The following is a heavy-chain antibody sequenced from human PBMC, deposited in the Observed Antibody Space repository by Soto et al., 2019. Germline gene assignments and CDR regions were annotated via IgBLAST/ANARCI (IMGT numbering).Heavy chain of an antibody. V-gene: IGHV4-30-4*01. CDR2: IYYSGST. CDR1: GGSISSGDYY. CDR3: ASLPWYSSGWYDRPVYFDY. Sequence: SETLSLTCTVSGGSISSGDYYWSWIRQPPGKGLEWIGYIYYSGSTYYNPSLKSRVTISVDTSKNQFSLKLSSVTAADTAVYYCASLPWYSSGWYDRPVYFDYWGQGTLVTVSS. J-gene: IGHJ4*02. D-gene: IGHD6-19*01.